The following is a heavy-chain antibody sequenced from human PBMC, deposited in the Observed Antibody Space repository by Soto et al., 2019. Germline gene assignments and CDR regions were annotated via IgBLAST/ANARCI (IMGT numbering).Heavy chain of an antibody. CDR3: ARGPLEWLYGPQLMPFHY. V-gene: IGHV3-30*03. Sequence: GGSLRLSCAASGFTFSSYAMHWVRQAPGKGLEWVALISYDGNEKYYADSVKGRLTISRDNSKNTLHLQMNSLRPEDTAVYYCARGPLEWLYGPQLMPFHYWGQGTLVTVSS. D-gene: IGHD3-3*01. CDR1: GFTFSSYA. CDR2: ISYDGNEK. J-gene: IGHJ4*02.